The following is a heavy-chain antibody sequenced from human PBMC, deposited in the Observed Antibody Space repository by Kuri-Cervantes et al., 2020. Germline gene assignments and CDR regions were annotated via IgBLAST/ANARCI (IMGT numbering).Heavy chain of an antibody. CDR1: GGSINNYY. J-gene: IGHJ6*02. CDR3: ARHATDMTIFGVVITPYGMDV. D-gene: IGHD3-3*01. V-gene: IGHV4-59*08. Sequence: GSLRLSCTVSGGSINNYYWSWIRLPPGKGLEWIGYIYSSGSTNYNPSLKSRVTISVDTSKNQFSLKLSSVTAADTAVYYCARHATDMTIFGVVITPYGMDVWGQGTTVTVSS. CDR2: IYSSGST.